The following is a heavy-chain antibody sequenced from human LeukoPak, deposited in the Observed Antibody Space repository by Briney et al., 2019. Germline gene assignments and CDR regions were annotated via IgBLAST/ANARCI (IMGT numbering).Heavy chain of an antibody. CDR1: GVPISSSSYY. D-gene: IGHD3-16*02. CDR2: IYYSGST. J-gene: IGHJ4*02. V-gene: IGHV4-39*01. CDR3: ARHRIRLYDY. Sequence: SETLSLTSTVSGVPISSSSYYWGWIRQPPGKGLEWIGSIYYSGSTYYNPSLKSRVTISVDTSKNQFSLKLSSVTAADTAVYYCARHRIRLYDYWGQGTLVTVSS.